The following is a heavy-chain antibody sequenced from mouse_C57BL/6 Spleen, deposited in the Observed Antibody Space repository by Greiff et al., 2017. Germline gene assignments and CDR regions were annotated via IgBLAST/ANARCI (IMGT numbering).Heavy chain of an antibody. J-gene: IGHJ4*01. Sequence: LVESGPELVKPGASVKISCKASGYSFTDYYMNWVKQSNGKSLEWIGMINPNNGTTNYNQKFKSKATLTVDKSSSTAYMQLTSLTSEDSAVYYCARGRAYFAIDYWGQGASVTVSS. D-gene: IGHD3-1*01. CDR1: GYSFTDYY. CDR2: INPNNGTT. V-gene: IGHV1-39*01. CDR3: ARGRAYFAIDY.